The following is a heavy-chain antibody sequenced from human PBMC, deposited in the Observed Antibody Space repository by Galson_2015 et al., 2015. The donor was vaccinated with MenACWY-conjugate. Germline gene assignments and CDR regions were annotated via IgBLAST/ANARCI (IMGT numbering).Heavy chain of an antibody. V-gene: IGHV3-23*01. Sequence: SLRLSCAASGFTFSSYAMSWVRQAPGKGLEWVSAISGSGGSTYYADSVKGRFTISRDNSKNTLYLQMNSLRAEDTAVYYCAKDLGSPKFILTGYYNFDYWGQGTLVTVSS. D-gene: IGHD3-9*01. CDR2: ISGSGGST. CDR1: GFTFSSYA. J-gene: IGHJ4*02. CDR3: AKDLGSPKFILTGYYNFDY.